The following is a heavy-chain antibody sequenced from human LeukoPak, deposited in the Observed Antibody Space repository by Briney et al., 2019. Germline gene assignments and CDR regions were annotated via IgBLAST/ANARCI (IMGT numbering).Heavy chain of an antibody. V-gene: IGHV3-23*01. CDR1: GFAFGSEA. Sequence: GGSLRLSCAVSGFAFGSEAMSWVRQSPARGLEWVASISPGGGTTYYADYVKGRFTISRDNSKNSLFEQMNSLRAKDTAVYFCAKDSTFWGYEDAFDIWGQGTMVTVSS. CDR3: AKDSTFWGYEDAFDI. CDR2: ISPGGGTT. D-gene: IGHD3-16*01. J-gene: IGHJ3*02.